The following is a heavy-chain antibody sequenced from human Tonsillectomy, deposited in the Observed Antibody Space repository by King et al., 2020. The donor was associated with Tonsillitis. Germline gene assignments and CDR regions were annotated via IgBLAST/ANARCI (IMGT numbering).Heavy chain of an antibody. V-gene: IGHV3-74*01. CDR1: GFTFSGYG. CDR3: ARDPYYYDSSGYQTRDNWFDP. Sequence: VQLVESGGGLVQPGGSLRLSCAASGFTFSGYGMHGVRQAPGKGLFWVSLIIGEGSSTNYADSVKGRFIISRDNAENTLYLQMNSLRAEDTAVYYCARDPYYYDSSGYQTRDNWFDPWGQGTLVTVSS. D-gene: IGHD3-22*01. J-gene: IGHJ5*02. CDR2: IIGEGSST.